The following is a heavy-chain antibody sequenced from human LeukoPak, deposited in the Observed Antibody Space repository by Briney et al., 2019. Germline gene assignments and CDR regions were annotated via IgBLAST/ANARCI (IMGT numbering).Heavy chain of an antibody. CDR3: ARNIVLMVYALDY. J-gene: IGHJ4*02. CDR1: GGSFSGYH. V-gene: IGHV4-34*01. Sequence: SETLSLTCAVYGGSFSGYHWSWIRQPPGKGLEWIGEINHSGSTNYNPSLKSRVTVSVDTSKNQFSLKLSSVTAADTAVYYCARNIVLMVYALDYWGQGTLVTVSS. CDR2: INHSGST. D-gene: IGHD2-8*01.